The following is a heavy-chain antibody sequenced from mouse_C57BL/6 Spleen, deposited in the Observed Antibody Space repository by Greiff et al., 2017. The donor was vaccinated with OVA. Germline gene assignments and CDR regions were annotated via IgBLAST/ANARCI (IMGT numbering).Heavy chain of an antibody. CDR1: GYTFTSYG. CDR2: IYPRSGNT. J-gene: IGHJ2*01. CDR3: ARMDLTVVATKYFDY. D-gene: IGHD1-1*01. V-gene: IGHV1-81*01. Sequence: VQLQQSGAELARPGASVKLSCKASGYTFTSYGISWVKQRTGQGLEWIGEIYPRSGNTYYNEKFKGKATLTADKSSSTAYMELRSLTSEDSAVYFCARMDLTVVATKYFDYWGQGTTLTVSS.